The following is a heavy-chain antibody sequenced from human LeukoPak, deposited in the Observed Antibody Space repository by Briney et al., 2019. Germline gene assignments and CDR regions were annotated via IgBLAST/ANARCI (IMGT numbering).Heavy chain of an antibody. CDR2: ISSSSSTI. J-gene: IGHJ3*02. V-gene: IGHV3-48*04. Sequence: GGSLRLSCAASGFTFSSYSMNWVRQAPGKGLEWVSYISSSSSTIYYADSVKGRFTISRDNAKNSLYLQMNSLRAEDTAVYYCARWVASGYDYTTNAFDIWGQGTMVTVSS. CDR3: ARWVASGYDYTTNAFDI. D-gene: IGHD5-12*01. CDR1: GFTFSSYS.